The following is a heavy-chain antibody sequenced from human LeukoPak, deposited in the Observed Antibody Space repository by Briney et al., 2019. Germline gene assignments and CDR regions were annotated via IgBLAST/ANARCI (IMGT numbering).Heavy chain of an antibody. V-gene: IGHV4-39*01. CDR1: GASISNSSFY. J-gene: IGHJ3*02. D-gene: IGHD2-2*01. Sequence: SETLSLTCTVSGASISNSSFYWGWIRQPPGKGLEWIGSIYYGGGAYYNPSLKSRVTISVDTSKNQFSLKLSSVTAADTAVYYCARSASSLGAGAFDICGQGTMVTVSS. CDR3: ARSASSLGAGAFDI. CDR2: IYYGGGA.